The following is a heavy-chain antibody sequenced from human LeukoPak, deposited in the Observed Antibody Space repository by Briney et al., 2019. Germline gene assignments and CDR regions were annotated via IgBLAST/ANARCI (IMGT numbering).Heavy chain of an antibody. CDR2: IIPIFGTA. Sequence: ASVKVSCKASGGTFSSYAISWVRQAPGQGLEWMGGIIPIFGTANYAQKFQGRVTITADESTSTAYMELSSLRSEDTAVYYCARGGRAAGQGLFDYWGQGTLVTVSS. CDR3: ARGGRAAGQGLFDY. D-gene: IGHD6-25*01. V-gene: IGHV1-69*13. J-gene: IGHJ4*02. CDR1: GGTFSSYA.